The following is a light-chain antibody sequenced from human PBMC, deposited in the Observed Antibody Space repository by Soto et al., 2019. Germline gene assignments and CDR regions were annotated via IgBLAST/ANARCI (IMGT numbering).Light chain of an antibody. J-gene: IGLJ2*01. CDR1: SSDVGGYNY. V-gene: IGLV2-14*01. CDR3: SSYISSSTLV. CDR2: DVS. Sequence: QSALTQPASVSGSPGQSITISCTGTSSDVGGYNYVSWYQQHPGKAPKLMIYDVSNRPSGVSNRFSGSKSGNTASLTISGLQAEDEADYYCSSYISSSTLVFGGGNQLTVL.